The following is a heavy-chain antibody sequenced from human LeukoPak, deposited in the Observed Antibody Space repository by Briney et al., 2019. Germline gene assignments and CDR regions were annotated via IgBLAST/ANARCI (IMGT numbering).Heavy chain of an antibody. J-gene: IGHJ5*02. CDR3: ARGRGKNYYDSSGYYFNWFDP. CDR2: IIPIFGTA. Sequence: SVKVSCKASGGTFSSYAISWVRQAPGQGLEWMGRIIPIFGTANYAQKFQGRVTITTDESTSTAYMELSSLRPEDTAVYYCARGRGKNYYDSSGYYFNWFDPWGQGTLVTVSS. D-gene: IGHD3-22*01. V-gene: IGHV1-69*05. CDR1: GGTFSSYA.